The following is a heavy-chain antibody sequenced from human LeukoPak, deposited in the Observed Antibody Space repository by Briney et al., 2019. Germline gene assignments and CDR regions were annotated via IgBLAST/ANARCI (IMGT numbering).Heavy chain of an antibody. D-gene: IGHD6-19*01. J-gene: IGHJ4*02. V-gene: IGHV4-59*01. CDR2: FDNSDST. CDR1: GGSISRYY. CDR3: ARGKYSSGWYLDF. Sequence: SETLSLTCTVSGGSISRYYWSWIRQPSGKGLEWIGYFDNSDSTNYNPSLKNRVTISEDTSKNQFALELRSVTAADTAIYYYARGKYSSGWYLDFWGQGTLVTVSS.